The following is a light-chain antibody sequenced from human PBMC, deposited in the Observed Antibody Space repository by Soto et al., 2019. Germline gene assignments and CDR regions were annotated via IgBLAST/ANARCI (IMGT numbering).Light chain of an antibody. CDR3: QHRSNWPRT. V-gene: IGKV3-11*01. CDR1: QSVSNS. Sequence: EIVLTQSPATLSLSPGERATLSCRASQSVSNSLAWYQQKPGQAHRLINDDESNRATGLPARFSGSRSGTDFTLSISSLEPEDFEVYYFQHRSNWPRTFGQGTRVDIK. CDR2: DES. J-gene: IGKJ1*01.